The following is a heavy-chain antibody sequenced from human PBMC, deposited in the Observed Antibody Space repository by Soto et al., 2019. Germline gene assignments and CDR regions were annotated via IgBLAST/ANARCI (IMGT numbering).Heavy chain of an antibody. CDR3: AKDWDYYDSSGYECFDY. J-gene: IGHJ4*02. D-gene: IGHD3-22*01. V-gene: IGHV3-30*18. CDR2: ISYDGSNK. CDR1: GFTFSSYG. Sequence: QVQLVESGGGVVQPGRSLRLSCAASGFTFSSYGMHWVRQAPGKGLEWVAVISYDGSNKYYADSVKGRFTISRDNSENTLYLQMNSVRAEDTAVYYCAKDWDYYDSSGYECFDYWGQGTLVTVSS.